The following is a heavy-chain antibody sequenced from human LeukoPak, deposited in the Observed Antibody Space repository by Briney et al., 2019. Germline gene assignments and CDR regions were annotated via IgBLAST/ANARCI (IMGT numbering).Heavy chain of an antibody. CDR2: IYYSGST. D-gene: IGHD1-26*01. CDR1: GGSMTSYY. CDR3: ARAGSYYSYFDY. V-gene: IGHV4-59*01. Sequence: SETLSLTCTVSGGSMTSYYWSWIRQPPGKGLEWIGYIYYSGSTNHNPSLKSRVTMSVDTSKNQFSLKLSSVTAADTAVYYCARAGSYYSYFDYWGQGTLVTVSS. J-gene: IGHJ4*02.